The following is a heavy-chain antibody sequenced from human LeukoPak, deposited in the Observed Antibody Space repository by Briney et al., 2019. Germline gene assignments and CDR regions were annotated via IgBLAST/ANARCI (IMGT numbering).Heavy chain of an antibody. CDR2: ISSSGSTI. D-gene: IGHD2-15*01. J-gene: IGHJ6*03. V-gene: IGHV3-11*01. Sequence: GGSLRLSCAASGFTFSDYYMSWIRQAPEKGLEWVSYISSSGSTIYYADSVKGRFTISRDNAKNPLYLQMNSLRAEDTAVYYCARNAYCSGGSCLSFDYYYYYMDAWGKGTTVTISS. CDR3: ARNAYCSGGSCLSFDYYYYYMDA. CDR1: GFTFSDYY.